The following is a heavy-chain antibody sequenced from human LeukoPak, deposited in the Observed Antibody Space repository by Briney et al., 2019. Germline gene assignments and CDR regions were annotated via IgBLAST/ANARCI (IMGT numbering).Heavy chain of an antibody. D-gene: IGHD3-10*01. CDR1: GLTFSSYE. CDR3: ARRIAMVRGVFDAFDL. V-gene: IGHV3-48*03. J-gene: IGHJ3*01. CDR2: ISSSGSTI. Sequence: PGGSLRLSCAASGLTFSSYEMNWVRQAPGKGLKWVSYISSSGSTIYYADSVKGRFTISRDNSKNTLYLQMNSLRAEDTAVYYCARRIAMVRGVFDAFDLWGQGTMVTVSS.